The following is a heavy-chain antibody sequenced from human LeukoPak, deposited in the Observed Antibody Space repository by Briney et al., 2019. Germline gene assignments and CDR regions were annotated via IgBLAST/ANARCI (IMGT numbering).Heavy chain of an antibody. CDR2: IHYSGST. CDR3: ARDDSDYDDAFPI. CDR1: GGSFAPYY. V-gene: IGHV4-59*01. J-gene: IGHJ3*02. D-gene: IGHD5-12*01. Sequence: PSETLSLTCSVSGGSFAPYYWNWIRQSPGKGLEWIGYIHYSGSTKYNPSLESRVTISVDTSRNQFSLKLNSVTAADTAVYYCARDDSDYDDAFPIWGQGTMVSVSS.